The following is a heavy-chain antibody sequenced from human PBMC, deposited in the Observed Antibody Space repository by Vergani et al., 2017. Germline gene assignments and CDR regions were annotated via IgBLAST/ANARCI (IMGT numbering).Heavy chain of an antibody. J-gene: IGHJ6*03. CDR1: VGSIRSTFYY. V-gene: IGHV4-39*01. CDR2: IYYSGST. CDR3: ARHKEQLVPGNYYYYYYMDV. D-gene: IGHD6-13*01. Sequence: QLQLQESDPGLVKPSETLSLTCTVSVGSIRSTFYYWGWIRQPPGKGLEWIGTIYYSGSTYYNPSLKSLVTISVDTSKNPFSLKLNSVTAADTAVYYCARHKEQLVPGNYYYYYYMDVWGKGTTVTVSS.